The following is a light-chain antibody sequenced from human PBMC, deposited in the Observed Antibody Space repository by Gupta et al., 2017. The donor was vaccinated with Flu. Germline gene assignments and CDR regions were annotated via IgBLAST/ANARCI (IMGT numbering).Light chain of an antibody. V-gene: IGKV3-15*01. J-gene: IGKJ2*03. CDR3: QQYDIWPCFS. CDR2: GVS. CDR1: QSVRFN. Sequence: EIVMTQSPATLSGSPGETVSLSCRASQSVRFNLAWYQQRPGQAPRLLMSGVSTRATGIPPRFSGAGSWREFTITISSLESEDFVIYYCQQYDIWPCFSFGQGTKLE.